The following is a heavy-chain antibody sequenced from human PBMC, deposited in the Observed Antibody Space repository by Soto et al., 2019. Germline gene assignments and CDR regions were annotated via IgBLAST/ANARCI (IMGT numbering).Heavy chain of an antibody. V-gene: IGHV4-34*01. J-gene: IGHJ6*03. CDR1: GGSFSCYY. CDR3: ARMGGDYYGSGSRYYYYYYMDV. Sequence: PSETLSLTCAVYGGSFSCYYWSWIRQPPGKGLEWIGEINHSGSTNYNPSLKSRVTISVDTSKNQFSLKLSSVTAADTAVYYCARMGGDYYGSGSRYYYYYYMDVWGKGTTVTVSS. CDR2: INHSGST. D-gene: IGHD3-10*01.